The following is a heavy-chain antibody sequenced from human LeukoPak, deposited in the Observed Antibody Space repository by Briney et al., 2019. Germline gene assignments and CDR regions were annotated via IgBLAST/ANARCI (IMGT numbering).Heavy chain of an antibody. Sequence: SETLSLTCTVSGGSISSYYWSWIRQPPGKGLEWIGYIYYSGSTNYNPSLKSRVTISVDMSKNQFSLKLSSVTAADTAVYYCATQAYYYDSSGYWNWYFDLWGRGTLVTVSS. D-gene: IGHD3-22*01. V-gene: IGHV4-59*01. CDR1: GGSISSYY. J-gene: IGHJ2*01. CDR2: IYYSGST. CDR3: ATQAYYYDSSGYWNWYFDL.